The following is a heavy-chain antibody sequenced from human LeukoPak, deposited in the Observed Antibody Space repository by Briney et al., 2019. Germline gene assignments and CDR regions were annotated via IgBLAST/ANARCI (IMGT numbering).Heavy chain of an antibody. D-gene: IGHD3-22*01. J-gene: IGHJ4*02. CDR1: GFTFSSYA. CDR2: ISYDGSNK. Sequence: GRSLRLSCAASGFTFSSYAMHWVRQAPGKGLEWVAVISYDGSNKYYADSVKGRFTISRDNSKNTLYLQMNSLRAEDTAVYYCARDLVRIYYDSSGPLDYWGQGTLVTVSS. CDR3: ARDLVRIYYDSSGPLDY. V-gene: IGHV3-30*04.